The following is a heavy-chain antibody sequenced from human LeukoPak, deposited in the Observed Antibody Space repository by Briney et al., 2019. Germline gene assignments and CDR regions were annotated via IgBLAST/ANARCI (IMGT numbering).Heavy chain of an antibody. CDR1: AFTFSRYG. J-gene: IGHJ3*02. V-gene: IGHV3-30*19. CDR2: ISYDGSNK. Sequence: GGSLRLSCAASAFTFSRYGMHWVRQAPGKGLEWVAVISYDGSNKYYADSVKGRFTISRDNSKNTLYLQMNSLRAEDTAVYYCARGYGDSSGFMWDAFDIWGQGTMVTVSS. D-gene: IGHD3-22*01. CDR3: ARGYGDSSGFMWDAFDI.